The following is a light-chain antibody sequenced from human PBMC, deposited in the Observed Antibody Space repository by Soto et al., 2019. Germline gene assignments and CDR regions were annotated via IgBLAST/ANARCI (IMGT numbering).Light chain of an antibody. CDR2: GAS. Sequence: EIVLTQSPGSLSLSPGQRATLSCRASQSVDTTFFAWYQKKPGQAPRLLIYGASKRATGIPDRFSGSGSGTEFTLILSRLEPDDFAVYYCQQYMSSVTFGQGTKVEIK. CDR3: QQYMSSVT. V-gene: IGKV3-20*01. CDR1: QSVDTTF. J-gene: IGKJ1*01.